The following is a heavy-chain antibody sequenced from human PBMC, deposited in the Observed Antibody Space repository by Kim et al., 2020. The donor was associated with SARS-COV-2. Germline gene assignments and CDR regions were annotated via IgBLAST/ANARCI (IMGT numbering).Heavy chain of an antibody. Sequence: GGSLRLSCAASGFTFSSYAMSWVRQAPGKGLEWVSAISGSGGSTYYADSVKGRFIISRDNSKNTLYLQMNSLRAEDTAVYYCAKRRGSSWLSLREHGGYFDLWGRGTLVTVSS. CDR2: ISGSGGST. CDR1: GFTFSSYA. J-gene: IGHJ2*01. V-gene: IGHV3-23*01. D-gene: IGHD6-13*01. CDR3: AKRRGSSWLSLREHGGYFDL.